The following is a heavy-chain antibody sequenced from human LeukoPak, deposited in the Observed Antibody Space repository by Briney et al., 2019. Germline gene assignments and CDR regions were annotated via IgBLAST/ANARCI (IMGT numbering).Heavy chain of an antibody. V-gene: IGHV1-46*01. CDR2: INPSGGGT. Sequence: GASVKVSCKASGYFFTIYSIHCVRQAPGQGLEWMGVINPSGGGTSYAQKFQGRVTMTRDTSTSTVYMDLRSLRSEDAAVYFCARDMLAGPSNWFDPWGQGTLVTVSS. D-gene: IGHD2-8*01. CDR1: GYFFTIYS. J-gene: IGHJ5*02. CDR3: ARDMLAGPSNWFDP.